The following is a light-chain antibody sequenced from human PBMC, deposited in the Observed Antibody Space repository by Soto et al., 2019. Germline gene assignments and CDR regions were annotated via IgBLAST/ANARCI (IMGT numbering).Light chain of an antibody. V-gene: IGLV2-14*01. CDR3: NSYTTPSNMV. CDR2: EVT. Sequence: QSALTQPASVSGSPGQSITISCTGTSTDIGAYNYVSWYQQHPGKAPKLRIYEVTNRPSGVSNRFSGSKSGNTASLTIAGPQAEDEDNYDCNSYTTPSNMVFGTGTNVTVL. J-gene: IGLJ1*01. CDR1: STDIGAYNY.